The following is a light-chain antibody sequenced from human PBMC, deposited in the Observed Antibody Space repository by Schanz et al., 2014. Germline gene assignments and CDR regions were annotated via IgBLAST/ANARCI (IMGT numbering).Light chain of an antibody. CDR1: QSIRSF. CDR3: QQRSNGLT. Sequence: EIVLTQSPATLSLSPGERATLSCRASQSIRSFLAWYQQKPGQAPRLLIYDASNRATGIPARFSGSGSGTAFTRTVSSLEPEDFAVYYCQQRSNGLTFGGGTKVESK. CDR2: DAS. V-gene: IGKV3-11*01. J-gene: IGKJ4*01.